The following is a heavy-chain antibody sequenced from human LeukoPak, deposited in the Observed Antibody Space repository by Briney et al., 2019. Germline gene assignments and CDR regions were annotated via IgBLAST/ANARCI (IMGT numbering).Heavy chain of an antibody. CDR2: INHSGST. Sequence: PSETLSLTCAVYGGSFSGYYWSWIRQPPGKGLEWIGEINHSGSTNYNPSLKSRVTISVDTSKNQFSLKLSSVTAADTAVYYCARAQWYYGSGSLGHWGQGTLVTVSS. J-gene: IGHJ4*02. CDR3: ARAQWYYGSGSLGH. D-gene: IGHD3-10*01. CDR1: GGSFSGYY. V-gene: IGHV4-34*01.